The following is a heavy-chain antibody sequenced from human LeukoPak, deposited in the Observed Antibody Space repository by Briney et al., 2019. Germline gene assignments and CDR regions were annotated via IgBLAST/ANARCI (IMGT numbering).Heavy chain of an antibody. D-gene: IGHD5-12*01. J-gene: IGHJ4*02. Sequence: GGALRLSCAVSGVTFSNYPMHWVRQAPGQGRGWGGRIKSKTDGGITDYAAPVKGRFTISRDDSKNTLYLQMNSLKTEDTAVYYCTTDRYSGYDLNFDYWGQGTLVTVSS. V-gene: IGHV3-15*01. CDR1: GVTFSNYP. CDR2: IKSKTDGGIT. CDR3: TTDRYSGYDLNFDY.